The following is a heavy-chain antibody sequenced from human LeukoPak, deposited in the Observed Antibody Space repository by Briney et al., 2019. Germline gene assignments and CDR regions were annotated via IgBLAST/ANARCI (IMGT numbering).Heavy chain of an antibody. Sequence: NPSETLSLTCAVYGGSFSGYYWSWIRQPPGKGLEWIGEINHSGSTNYNPSLKSRVTISVDTSKNQFSLKPSSVTAADTAVYYCARGNGSGSTFDYWGQGTLVTVSS. CDR3: ARGNGSGSTFDY. V-gene: IGHV4-34*01. CDR2: INHSGST. D-gene: IGHD3-10*01. J-gene: IGHJ4*02. CDR1: GGSFSGYY.